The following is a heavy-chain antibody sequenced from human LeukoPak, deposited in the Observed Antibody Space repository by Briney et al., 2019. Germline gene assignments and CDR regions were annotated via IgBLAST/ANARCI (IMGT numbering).Heavy chain of an antibody. D-gene: IGHD3-10*01. CDR2: INAGNGNT. J-gene: IGHJ5*02. Sequence: ASVKVSCKASGYTFTSYAMHWVRQAPGQRLEWMGWINAGNGNTKYSQKFQGRVTITRDTSASTAYMELSSLRSEDTAVYYCARDRAPITMVRGVISWFDPWGQGTLVTVSS. CDR3: ARDRAPITMVRGVISWFDP. CDR1: GYTFTSYA. V-gene: IGHV1-3*01.